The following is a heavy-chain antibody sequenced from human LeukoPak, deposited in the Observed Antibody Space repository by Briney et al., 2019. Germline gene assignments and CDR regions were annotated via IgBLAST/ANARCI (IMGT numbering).Heavy chain of an antibody. V-gene: IGHV3-23*01. CDR3: ARASQWLAFDY. CDR1: GFTFSTYA. CDR2: ISGSGGST. Sequence: GGSLRFSCVASGFTFSTYAMSWVRQAPGKGLEWVSVISGSGGSTYYADSVKGRFTISRDNSKNTLYLQMNSLRAEDTAVYFCARASQWLAFDYWGQGTLVTVSS. J-gene: IGHJ4*02. D-gene: IGHD6-19*01.